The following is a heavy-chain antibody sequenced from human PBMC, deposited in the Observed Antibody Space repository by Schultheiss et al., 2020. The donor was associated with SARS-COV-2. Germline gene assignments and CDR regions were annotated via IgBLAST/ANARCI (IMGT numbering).Heavy chain of an antibody. Sequence: GGSLRLSCAASGFTVSSNYMSWVRQAPGKGLEWVSVIYSGGSTYYADSVKGRFTISRDNSKNTLYLQMNSLRAEDTAVYYCARDSHGSGSYDYWGQGTLVTVSS. CDR3: ARDSHGSGSYDY. CDR1: GFTVSSNY. J-gene: IGHJ4*02. D-gene: IGHD3-10*01. V-gene: IGHV3-53*01. CDR2: IYSGGST.